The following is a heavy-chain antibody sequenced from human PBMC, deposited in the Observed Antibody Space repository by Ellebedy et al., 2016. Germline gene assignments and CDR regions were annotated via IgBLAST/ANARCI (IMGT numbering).Heavy chain of an antibody. J-gene: IGHJ2*01. Sequence: SETLSLTXTVSGGSISSHYWGWIRQPPGKGLEWIGSIYQSGSTYYNPSLQSRVTISVDTSKNQFSLKLSSVTAADTAVYYCARAPRSCIPYRDCFQYWYFDLWGRGTLVTVSS. CDR2: IYQSGST. D-gene: IGHD2-21*02. V-gene: IGHV4-59*11. CDR1: GGSISSHY. CDR3: ARAPRSCIPYRDCFQYWYFDL.